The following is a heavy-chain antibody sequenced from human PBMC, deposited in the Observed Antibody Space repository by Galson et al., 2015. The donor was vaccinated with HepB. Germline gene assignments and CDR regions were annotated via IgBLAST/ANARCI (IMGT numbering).Heavy chain of an antibody. J-gene: IGHJ4*02. D-gene: IGHD2-2*01. CDR2: FDPEDGET. Sequence: SVKVSCKVSGYTLTELSMHWVRQAPGKGLEWMGGFDPEDGETIYAQKFQGRVTMTEDTSTDTAYMELSSLRSEDTAVYYCATVGVVPAAMSLRFDYWGQGTLVTVSS. CDR3: ATVGVVPAAMSLRFDY. V-gene: IGHV1-24*01. CDR1: GYTLTELS.